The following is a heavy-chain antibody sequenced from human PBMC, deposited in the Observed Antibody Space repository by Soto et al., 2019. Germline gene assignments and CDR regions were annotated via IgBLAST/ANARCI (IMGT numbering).Heavy chain of an antibody. J-gene: IGHJ6*02. CDR1: GFTFSSYG. Sequence: PGGSLRLSWAASGFTFSSYGMHWVRQDPGKGLEWVAVISYDGSNKYYADSVKGRFTISRDNSKNTLYLQMNSLRAEDTAVYYCAKDHNSRWSSSWYGPYYYGMDVWGQGTTVTVSS. CDR2: ISYDGSNK. CDR3: AKDHNSRWSSSWYGPYYYGMDV. D-gene: IGHD6-13*01. V-gene: IGHV3-30*18.